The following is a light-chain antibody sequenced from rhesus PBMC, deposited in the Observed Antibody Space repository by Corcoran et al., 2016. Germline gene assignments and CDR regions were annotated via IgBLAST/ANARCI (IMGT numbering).Light chain of an antibody. CDR2: AAS. CDR1: QNIYSN. V-gene: IGKV1S12*01. Sequence: DIQMTQSPSALSASVGDRVTISCRASQNIYSNLAWYQQKPGKAPKLLIYAASCLQTGIPSRFSGRGSGTDFTLPISSLQPEYSAEYYCQHSYDNPFAFGPGTKREI. J-gene: IGKJ3*01. CDR3: QHSYDNPFA.